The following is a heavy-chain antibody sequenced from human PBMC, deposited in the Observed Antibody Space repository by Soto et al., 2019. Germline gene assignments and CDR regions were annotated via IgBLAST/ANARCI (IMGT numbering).Heavy chain of an antibody. D-gene: IGHD1-26*01. CDR1: GGSIISYY. CDR2: IYTSGST. Sequence: AETLSLTCTVSGGSIISYYWIWIGQPAGKGLEWIGRIYTSGSTNYNPSLKSRVTMSVDTSKNQFSLKLSSVTAADTAVYYCASGSGSYWGDYYYGMDVWGQGTTVTVSS. V-gene: IGHV4-4*07. CDR3: ASGSGSYWGDYYYGMDV. J-gene: IGHJ6*02.